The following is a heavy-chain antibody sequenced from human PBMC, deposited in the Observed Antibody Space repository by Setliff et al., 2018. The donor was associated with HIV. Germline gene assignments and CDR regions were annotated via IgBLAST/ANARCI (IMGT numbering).Heavy chain of an antibody. Sequence: SETLSLTCAVYGAPFNGYYWAWIRQSPAKGLEWIGEIYHSGIVNYNPSLQSRVTISTDTSKNQFSLKLNSVTAADTAVYYCARRGTHGAFDIWGQGTMVTVSS. D-gene: IGHD3-10*01. CDR2: IYHSGIV. CDR3: ARRGTHGAFDI. J-gene: IGHJ3*02. V-gene: IGHV4-34*01. CDR1: GAPFNGYY.